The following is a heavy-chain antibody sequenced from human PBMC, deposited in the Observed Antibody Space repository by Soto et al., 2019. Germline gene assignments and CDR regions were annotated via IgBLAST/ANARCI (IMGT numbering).Heavy chain of an antibody. Sequence: PSETLSHTCTVSGGSISSYYWSWIRQPPGKGLEWIGYIYYSGSTNYNPSLKSRVTISVDTSKNQFSLKLSSVTAADTAVYYCARHKGATTLFDYWGQGTLVTVSS. CDR3: ARHKGATTLFDY. CDR1: GGSISSYY. J-gene: IGHJ4*02. CDR2: IYYSGST. D-gene: IGHD1-26*01. V-gene: IGHV4-59*08.